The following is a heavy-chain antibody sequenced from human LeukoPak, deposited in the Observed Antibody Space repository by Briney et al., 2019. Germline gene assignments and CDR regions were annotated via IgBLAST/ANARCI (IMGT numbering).Heavy chain of an antibody. CDR1: GFTFSSYS. CDR2: ISSSSSYI. D-gene: IGHD6-6*01. Sequence: KPGGSLRLSCAASGFTFSSYSMNWVRQAPGKGLEWVSSISSSSSYIYYADSVKGRFTISRDNAKNSLYLQMNSLRAEDTAVYYCAGDIYSSSTVDYWGQGTLVTVSS. V-gene: IGHV3-21*01. J-gene: IGHJ4*02. CDR3: AGDIYSSSTVDY.